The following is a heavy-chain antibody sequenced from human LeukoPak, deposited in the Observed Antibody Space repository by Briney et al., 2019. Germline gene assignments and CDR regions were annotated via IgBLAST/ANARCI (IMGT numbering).Heavy chain of an antibody. CDR2: IYYSGST. V-gene: IGHV4-39*07. D-gene: IGHD1-1*01. Sequence: SETLSLTCTVSGGSISSSSYYWGWIRQPPGKGLEWIGSIYYSGSTYYNPPLKSRVTISLNMSKNQFSLRLSSVTAADTAFYYCARQMGHDLTEFDSWGQGTLVTVSS. CDR1: GGSISSSSYY. CDR3: ARQMGHDLTEFDS. J-gene: IGHJ4*02.